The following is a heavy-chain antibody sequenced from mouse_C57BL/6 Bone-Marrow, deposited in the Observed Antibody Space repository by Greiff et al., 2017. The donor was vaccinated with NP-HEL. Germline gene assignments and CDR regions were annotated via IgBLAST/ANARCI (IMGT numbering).Heavy chain of an antibody. J-gene: IGHJ2*01. D-gene: IGHD3-2*02. CDR3: ARGEDSSGVYFDY. CDR2: IYPGDGDT. CDR1: GYAFSSSW. V-gene: IGHV1-82*01. Sequence: QVQLQQSGPELVKPGASVKISCKASGYAFSSSWMNWVKQRPGKGLEWIGRIYPGDGDTNYNGKFKGKATLTADKSSSTAYMQLSSLTSEDSAVYFCARGEDSSGVYFDYWGQGTTLTVSS.